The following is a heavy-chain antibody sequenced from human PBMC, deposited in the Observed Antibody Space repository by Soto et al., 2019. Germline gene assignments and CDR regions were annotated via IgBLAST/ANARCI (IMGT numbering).Heavy chain of an antibody. V-gene: IGHV3-23*01. J-gene: IGHJ4*02. CDR2: ISGAALTT. CDR3: AKDLCSGRGGGIDY. Sequence: EVQLLDYGGGLVQPGGSLRLSCAASGFTFSSYAMHWVRQAPGKGLEWVSTISGAALTTYYADSVKGRFTISRDSSKRTVYLQMNGLSAADTAVCYFAKDLCSGRGGGIDYWGQGSLGNVSS. CDR1: GFTFSSYA. D-gene: IGHD2-15*01.